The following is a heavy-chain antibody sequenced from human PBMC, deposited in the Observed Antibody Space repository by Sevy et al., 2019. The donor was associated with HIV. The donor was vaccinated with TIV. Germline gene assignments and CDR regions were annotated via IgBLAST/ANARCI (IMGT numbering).Heavy chain of an antibody. V-gene: IGHV3-30*04. Sequence: GGSPRLSCAASRFTFSSYAIHWVRQAPGKGLEWVAFISYDGTDIYYADSVKGRFTISRDNSKNTLFLQMNSLRAEDTAVYYCARDGISSGWYRGYYFDYWGQGTLVTVSS. CDR2: ISYDGTDI. CDR1: RFTFSSYA. CDR3: ARDGISSGWYRGYYFDY. D-gene: IGHD6-19*01. J-gene: IGHJ4*02.